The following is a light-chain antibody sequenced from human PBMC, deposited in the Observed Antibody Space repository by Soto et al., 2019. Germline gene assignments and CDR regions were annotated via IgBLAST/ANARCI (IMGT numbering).Light chain of an antibody. Sequence: DIVMTQSPDSLTVSLGERATINCKSSQNVLYSSNNKNFLAWYQQKPGQPPKLLIYWASTRESGVPDRFSGSGSGTDFTLTISSLQAEDVAVSYCQQYYGTPWTFGQGTKVEIK. CDR3: QQYYGTPWT. CDR1: QNVLYSSNNKNF. CDR2: WAS. V-gene: IGKV4-1*01. J-gene: IGKJ1*01.